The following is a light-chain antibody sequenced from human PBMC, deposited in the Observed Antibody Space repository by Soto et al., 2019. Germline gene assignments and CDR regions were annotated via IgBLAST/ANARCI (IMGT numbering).Light chain of an antibody. CDR3: QQYGSSPLT. J-gene: IGKJ4*01. V-gene: IGKV3-20*01. CDR2: GAS. Sequence: EIVLTQSPGTRSLSPGERATLSCRASQSVSSSYLAWYQQKPGQAPRLLIYGASSRATGIPDRFSGSGSCTDFTLTISRLEPEDFAVYYCQQYGSSPLTFGGGTKVEIK. CDR1: QSVSSSY.